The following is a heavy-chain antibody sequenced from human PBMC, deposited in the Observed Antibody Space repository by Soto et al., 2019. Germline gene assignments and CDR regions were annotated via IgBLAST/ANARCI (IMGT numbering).Heavy chain of an antibody. D-gene: IGHD3-22*01. J-gene: IGHJ4*02. CDR3: ARATPYYDSSGYFRYYFDY. CDR2: IKQDGSEK. V-gene: IGHV3-7*03. CDR1: GFTFSSYW. Sequence: LRVSCAASGFTFSSYWMSWVRQAPGKGLEWVANIKQDGSEKYYVDSVKGRFTISRDNAKNSLYLQMNSLRAEDTAVYYCARATPYYDSSGYFRYYFDYWGQGTLVTVSS.